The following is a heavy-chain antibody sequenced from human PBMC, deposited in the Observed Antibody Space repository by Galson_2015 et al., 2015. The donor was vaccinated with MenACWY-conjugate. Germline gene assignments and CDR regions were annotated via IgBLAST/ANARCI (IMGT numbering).Heavy chain of an antibody. CDR1: GFTFINYG. D-gene: IGHD6-13*01. CDR3: ARDQDSSSWYRFIY. Sequence: SVKVSCKASGFTFINYGFNWVRQAPGQGLEWMGWISAYNGNTDYAQKFQGRVTMTTDTPTSTAYMELSSLRSEDTAVYYCARDQDSSSWYRFIYWGQGTVVTVSS. CDR2: ISAYNGNT. V-gene: IGHV1-18*01. J-gene: IGHJ4*02.